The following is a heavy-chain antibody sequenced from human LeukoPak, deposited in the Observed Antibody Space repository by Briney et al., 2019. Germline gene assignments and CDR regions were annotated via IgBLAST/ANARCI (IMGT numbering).Heavy chain of an antibody. J-gene: IGHJ6*02. CDR2: INHSGST. Sequence: PSETLSLTCAVYGGFFSDFYWSWIRQTPGKGLEWIGEINHSGSTNYNPSLKSRVIISVDSSKSQYSLKLSSVTAADTALYYCARGGTTGPHMYGLDVCGLGTTVTVSS. D-gene: IGHD1-1*01. V-gene: IGHV4-34*01. CDR3: ARGGTTGPHMYGLDV. CDR1: GGFFSDFY.